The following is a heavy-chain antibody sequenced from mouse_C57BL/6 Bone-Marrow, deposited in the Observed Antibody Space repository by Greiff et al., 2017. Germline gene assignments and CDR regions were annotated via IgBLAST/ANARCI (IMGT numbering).Heavy chain of an antibody. D-gene: IGHD2-10*02. Sequence: VQLQQSGPELVKPGASVKISCKASGYAFSSSWMNWVKQRPGKGLEWIGRIYPGDGDTNYNGRFKGKATMTADKSSSTAYMQLSSLTSEDSAVYCWARRRYDNGELAYWGQGTRVTVTA. CDR1: GYAFSSSW. CDR3: ARRRYDNGELAY. CDR2: IYPGDGDT. V-gene: IGHV1-82*01. J-gene: IGHJ3*01.